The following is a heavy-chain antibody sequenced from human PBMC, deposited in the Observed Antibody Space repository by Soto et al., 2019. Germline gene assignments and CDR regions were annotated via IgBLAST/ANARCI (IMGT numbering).Heavy chain of an antibody. CDR2: ISSSGSTI. CDR1: GFTVSSNY. D-gene: IGHD6-19*01. J-gene: IGHJ6*02. V-gene: IGHV3-11*04. CDR3: ARDLSGYYGMDV. Sequence: GGSLRLSCAASGFTVSSNYMSWVRQAPGKGLEWVSYISSSGSTIYYADSVKGRFTISRDNAKNSLYLQMNSLRAEDTAVYYCARDLSGYYGMDVWGQGTTVTVSS.